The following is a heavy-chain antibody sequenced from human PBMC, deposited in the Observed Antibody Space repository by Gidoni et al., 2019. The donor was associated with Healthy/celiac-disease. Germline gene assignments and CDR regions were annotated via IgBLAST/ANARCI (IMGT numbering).Heavy chain of an antibody. Sequence: EVQLVESGGGLIQPGGSLRLSCAASGFTFSSNYMSWVRQAPGKGLEWVSVIYSGGSTYYADSVKGRFTISRDNSKNTLYLQMNSLRAEDTAVYYCARVAHYYYYMDVWGKGTTVTVSS. J-gene: IGHJ6*03. CDR2: IYSGGST. V-gene: IGHV3-53*01. CDR1: GFTFSSNY. CDR3: ARVAHYYYYMDV.